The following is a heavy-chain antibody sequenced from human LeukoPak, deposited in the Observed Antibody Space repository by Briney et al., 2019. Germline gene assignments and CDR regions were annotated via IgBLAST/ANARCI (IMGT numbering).Heavy chain of an antibody. CDR1: GGSISSYY. Sequence: SETLSLTCTVSGGSISSYYWSWIRQPAGKGLEWIGRIYTSGSTNYNPSLKRRVTISINKSKNQFSLKLSSVTAADTAVYYCARGAATVTPGGGYYYYMDVWGKGTTVTVSS. J-gene: IGHJ6*03. V-gene: IGHV4-4*07. CDR3: ARGAATVTPGGGYYYYMDV. D-gene: IGHD4-11*01. CDR2: IYTSGST.